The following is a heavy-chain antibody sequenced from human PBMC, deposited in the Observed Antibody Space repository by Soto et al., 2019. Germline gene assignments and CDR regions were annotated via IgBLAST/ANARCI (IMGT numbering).Heavy chain of an antibody. CDR1: GGSISIGGYY. CDR3: ARAYGVWAFDF. D-gene: IGHD2-8*01. J-gene: IGHJ3*01. V-gene: IGHV4-31*03. CDR2: IYYSGST. Sequence: QVQLQESGPGLVKHSQTLSLTCTVSGGSISIGGYYWSWIRQHPGKGLEWIGYIYYSGSTYYNPSLKSRVTISVDTSKNQFSLKLSSVTAADTAVYYCARAYGVWAFDFWGQGTMVTVSS.